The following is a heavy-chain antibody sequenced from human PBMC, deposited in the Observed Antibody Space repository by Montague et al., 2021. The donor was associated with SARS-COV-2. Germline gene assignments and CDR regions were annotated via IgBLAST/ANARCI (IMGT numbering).Heavy chain of an antibody. CDR2: IYDGGAV. D-gene: IGHD4-23*01. CDR3: VRDHPYGGPRGAYDI. V-gene: IGHV4-59*01. CDR1: GGSITGYY. Sequence: SETLSLTCTVSGGSITGYYCCWLRRSPGKGLEWIAYIYDGGAVNXNPSLVSRVTISTDTSKNQLSLKVNSVTAADTAVYYCVRDHPYGGPRGAYDIWGQGTVVTVSS. J-gene: IGHJ3*02.